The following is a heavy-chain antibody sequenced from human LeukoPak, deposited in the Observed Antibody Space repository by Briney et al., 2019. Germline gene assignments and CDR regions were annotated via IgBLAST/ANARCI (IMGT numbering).Heavy chain of an antibody. CDR1: GGSFSGYY. Sequence: SETLSLTCAVYGGSFSGYYWSWIRQPPGKGLEWIGEINHSGSTNYNPSLKSRVTISVDTSKNQFPLKLSSVTAADTAVYYCATQSPNGFGDYWGQGTLVTVSS. D-gene: IGHD3-10*01. CDR2: INHSGST. V-gene: IGHV4-34*09. CDR3: ATQSPNGFGDY. J-gene: IGHJ4*02.